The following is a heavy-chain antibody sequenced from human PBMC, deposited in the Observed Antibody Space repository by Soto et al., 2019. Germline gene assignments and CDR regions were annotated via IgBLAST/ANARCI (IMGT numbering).Heavy chain of an antibody. Sequence: QVQLVESGGGVVQPGRSLRLSCSASGFTFSEYAINWVRQAPGKGLEWVASISGDGINKYIADSVKGRFIISRNNSKNTVLLQMSSLRPEDTAVYYCAPRLTPSVTAMGYWGQGTLVTVSS. CDR1: GFTFSEYA. D-gene: IGHD2-21*02. J-gene: IGHJ4*02. CDR2: ISGDGINK. CDR3: APRLTPSVTAMGY. V-gene: IGHV3-30-3*01.